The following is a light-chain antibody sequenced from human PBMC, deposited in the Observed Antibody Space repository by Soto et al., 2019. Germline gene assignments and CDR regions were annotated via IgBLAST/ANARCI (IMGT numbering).Light chain of an antibody. CDR1: QGIRND. J-gene: IGKJ5*01. CDR3: QQYNAA. Sequence: DIQITQSPSSLSASVGDRVTITCRASQGIRNDLGWYQQKPGKAPKLLIYAASSLQSGVPSRFSGTGSGTEFTLTISSLQPDDFATYYCQQYNAAFGQGTRLEIK. CDR2: AAS. V-gene: IGKV1-17*01.